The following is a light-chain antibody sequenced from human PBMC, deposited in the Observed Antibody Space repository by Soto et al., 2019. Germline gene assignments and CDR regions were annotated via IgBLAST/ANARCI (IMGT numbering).Light chain of an antibody. CDR2: EVS. V-gene: IGLV2-14*01. Sequence: QSALTQPASVSGSPGQSITISCTGTSSDVGGYNYVSWYQQHPGKAPKLMIYEVSNRPSGVSNRFSGSKSSNTASLTISGLQAEDEADYYCSSYTSSSTLCEVFGTGTQLTVL. CDR3: SSYTSSSTLCEV. J-gene: IGLJ1*01. CDR1: SSDVGGYNY.